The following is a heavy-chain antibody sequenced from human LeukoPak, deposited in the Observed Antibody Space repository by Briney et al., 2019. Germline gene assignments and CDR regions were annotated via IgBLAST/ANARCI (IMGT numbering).Heavy chain of an antibody. D-gene: IGHD6-19*01. CDR3: ARHKREIAVAGLNAFDI. CDR2: INHSGRT. J-gene: IGHJ3*02. Sequence: SETLSLTCAVYGGSFSGYYWTCIRQPPGKGLEWIGEINHSGRTNYNPSLKSRVTISVDTSKNQFSLKLSSVTAADTAVYYCARHKREIAVAGLNAFDIWGQGTMVTVSS. CDR1: GGSFSGYY. V-gene: IGHV4-34*01.